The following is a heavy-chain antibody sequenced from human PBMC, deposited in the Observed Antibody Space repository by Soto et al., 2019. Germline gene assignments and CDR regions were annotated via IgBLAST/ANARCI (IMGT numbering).Heavy chain of an antibody. V-gene: IGHV4-39*02. CDR2: MYYSGTT. Sequence: SETLSLTCTVSGGSISSSSYFWGWIRQPPGKGLEWIGSMYYSGTTYYNPSLKSRVTISVDTSKNQFSLKLSSVTAADTAVYYCARVRKGWGIAAAGAGGWFDPWGQGTLVTVSS. CDR3: ARVRKGWGIAAAGAGGWFDP. D-gene: IGHD6-13*01. CDR1: GGSISSSSYF. J-gene: IGHJ5*02.